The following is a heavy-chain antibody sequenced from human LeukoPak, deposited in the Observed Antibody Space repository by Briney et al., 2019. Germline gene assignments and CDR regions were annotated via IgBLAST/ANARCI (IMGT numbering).Heavy chain of an antibody. CDR1: GGSISSYY. CDR3: ASLGYCSSTSCLISRASVDV. D-gene: IGHD2-2*01. Sequence: SETLSLTCTVSGGSISSYYWSWLRQPPGKGLEWIGYIYTSGSTNYNPSLKSRVTISVDTSKNQFSLKLSSVTAADTAVYYCASLGYCSSTSCLISRASVDVWGKGTTVTVSS. CDR2: IYTSGST. V-gene: IGHV4-4*09. J-gene: IGHJ6*04.